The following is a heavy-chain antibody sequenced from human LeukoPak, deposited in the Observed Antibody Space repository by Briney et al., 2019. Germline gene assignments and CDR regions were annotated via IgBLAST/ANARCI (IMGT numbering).Heavy chain of an antibody. Sequence: ASVKVSCKASGFTFTSSAVQWVRQARGQRLEWIGWIVVGSGNTNYAQKFQERVTITRDMSTSTAYMELSSLRSEDTAVYYCAAGEGYCSGGSCYYDWFDPWGQGTLVTVSS. CDR1: GFTFTSSA. D-gene: IGHD2-15*01. V-gene: IGHV1-58*01. CDR3: AAGEGYCSGGSCYYDWFDP. J-gene: IGHJ5*02. CDR2: IVVGSGNT.